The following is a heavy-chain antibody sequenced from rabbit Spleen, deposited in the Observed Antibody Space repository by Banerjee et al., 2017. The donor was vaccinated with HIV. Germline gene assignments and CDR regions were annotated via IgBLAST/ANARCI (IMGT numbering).Heavy chain of an antibody. V-gene: IGHV1S45*01. D-gene: IGHD6-1*01. J-gene: IGHJ4*01. CDR1: GFSFSSIYY. Sequence: QEQLVESGGGLVKPGASLTLTCTASGFSFSSIYYMCWVRQAPGKGLEWIGCIYTGSSGSTYYASWAKGRFTISKTSSTTVTLQMTSLTVADTATYFCARDGAGFRSYGWWYFNLWGPGTLVTVS. CDR2: IYTGSSGST. CDR3: ARDGAGFRSYGWWYFNL.